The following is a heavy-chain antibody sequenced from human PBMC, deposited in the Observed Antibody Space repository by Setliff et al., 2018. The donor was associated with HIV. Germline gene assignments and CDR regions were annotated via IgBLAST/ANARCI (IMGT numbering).Heavy chain of an antibody. CDR2: INHSGGT. Sequence: PSETLSLTCAVYGGSFSGYYWSWIRQPPGKGLEWIGEINHSGGTNYNPSLQSRVTISVDTSKNQFSLKLSSVTAADTAVYYCARVPWGGRGEYYYYYMDVRGKGTTVTVSS. J-gene: IGHJ6*03. D-gene: IGHD3-16*01. V-gene: IGHV4-34*01. CDR1: GGSFSGYY. CDR3: ARVPWGGRGEYYYYYMDV.